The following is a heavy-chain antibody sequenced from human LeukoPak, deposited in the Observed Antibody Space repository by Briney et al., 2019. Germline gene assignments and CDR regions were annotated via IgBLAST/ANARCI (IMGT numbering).Heavy chain of an antibody. D-gene: IGHD6-19*01. V-gene: IGHV4-59*08. CDR3: AKYGKSGWSIDN. CDR1: GGSIGGNY. CDR2: IYHTGAT. J-gene: IGHJ4*02. Sequence: PAETLSLTCTVSGGSIGGNYWTWIRQPPGKGLQYIGYIYHTGATNYNPSLKSRVTMSVDTSKNQFSLKLNSVTAADTAAYFCAKYGKSGWSIDNWGQGTLVTVSS.